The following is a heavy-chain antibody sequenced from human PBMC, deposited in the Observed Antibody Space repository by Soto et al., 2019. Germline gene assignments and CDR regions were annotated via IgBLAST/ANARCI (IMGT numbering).Heavy chain of an antibody. D-gene: IGHD7-27*01. CDR1: GRSFSGYY. J-gene: IGHJ4*02. V-gene: IGHV4-34*01. CDR3: ARGWGRIFDY. Sequence: QVQLQQWGAGLLKPSETLSLTCAVYGRSFSGYYWNWIRQPPGKGLEWIGEINHSGSTNYNPSLKSGVTISVDTSKNQFSLKLSSVTAAATAVYYCARGWGRIFDYWGQGTLVTVSS. CDR2: INHSGST.